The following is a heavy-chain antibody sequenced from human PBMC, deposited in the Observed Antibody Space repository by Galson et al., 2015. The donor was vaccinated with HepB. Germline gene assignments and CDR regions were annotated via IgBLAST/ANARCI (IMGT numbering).Heavy chain of an antibody. CDR1: GGTFNTFD. V-gene: IGHV1-69*13. Sequence: SVKVSCKASGGTFNTFDITWVRQAPGQGLEWMGGVIAILRTTNSAQKFQGRVTFTADESTSTAYMELRSLRSDDTAVYYCARRVYNAQHSRRSYGLDVWGQGTTVTASS. CDR3: ARRVYNAQHSRRSYGLDV. D-gene: IGHD3-3*02. J-gene: IGHJ6*02. CDR2: VIAILRTT.